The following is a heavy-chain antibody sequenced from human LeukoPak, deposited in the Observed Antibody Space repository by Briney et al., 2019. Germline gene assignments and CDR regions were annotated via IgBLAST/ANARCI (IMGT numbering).Heavy chain of an antibody. D-gene: IGHD3-3*01. V-gene: IGHV4-31*03. CDR3: ARETTIFGVSYYYGMDV. CDR2: IYYTGYT. J-gene: IGHJ6*02. CDR1: GGSIRSGGYY. Sequence: SETLSLTCTVSGGSIRSGGYYWSWIRQHPGKGLEWIGFIYYTGYTYYNPSLKSRVSILIDTSTNQFSLKLNSVTAADTAVYYCARETTIFGVSYYYGMDVWGQGTTVTVSS.